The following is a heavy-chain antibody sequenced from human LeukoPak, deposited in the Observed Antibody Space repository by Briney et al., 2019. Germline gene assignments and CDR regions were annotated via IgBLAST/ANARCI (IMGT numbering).Heavy chain of an antibody. CDR1: GYTFTDYY. D-gene: IGHD2-15*01. CDR2: INPNSGGT. CDR3: ARACSGGSCYSENWFDP. Sequence: ASVKVSCKTSGYTFTDYYMHWVRQAPGQGLEWMGRINPNSGGTNYAQKFKGRVTMSRDTSISTVYMELSRLRSDDTAVYYCARACSGGSCYSENWFDPWGQGTLVPVSS. J-gene: IGHJ5*02. V-gene: IGHV1-2*06.